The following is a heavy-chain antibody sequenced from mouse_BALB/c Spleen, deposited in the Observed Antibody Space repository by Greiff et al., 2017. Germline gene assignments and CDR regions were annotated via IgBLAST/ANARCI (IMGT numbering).Heavy chain of an antibody. CDR3: ARVDGYDGFAY. D-gene: IGHD2-2*01. CDR2: IYPGDGDT. V-gene: IGHV1-87*01. CDR1: GYTFTSYW. J-gene: IGHJ3*01. Sequence: QVQLQQSGAELARPGASVKLSCKASGYTFTSYWMQWVKQRPGQGLEWIGAIYPGDGDTRYTQKFKGKATLTADKSSSTAYMQLSSLASEDSAVYYCARVDGYDGFAYWGQGTLVTVSA.